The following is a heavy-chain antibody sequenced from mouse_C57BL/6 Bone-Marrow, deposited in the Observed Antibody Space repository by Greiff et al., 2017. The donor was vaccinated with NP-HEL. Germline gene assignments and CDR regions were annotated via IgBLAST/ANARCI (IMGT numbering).Heavy chain of an antibody. V-gene: IGHV1-59*01. CDR1: GYTVTSYW. CDR3: ARIAY. Sequence: QVQLQQPGAELVRPGTSVKLSCKASGYTVTSYWMHWVKQRPGQGLEWIGVIDPSDSYTNYNQKFKGKATLTVDTSSSTAYMQLSNLTSEDSAVYYCARIAYWGQGTLVTVSA. J-gene: IGHJ3*01. CDR2: IDPSDSYT.